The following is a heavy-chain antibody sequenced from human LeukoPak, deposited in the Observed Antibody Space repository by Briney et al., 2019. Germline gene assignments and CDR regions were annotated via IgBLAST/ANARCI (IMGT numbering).Heavy chain of an antibody. D-gene: IGHD2-21*01. V-gene: IGHV3-74*01. J-gene: IGHJ4*02. Sequence: GASVKVSCKVSGYTLTELSMHWVRQAPGKGLVWVSRINSDGSSTSYADSVKGRFTISRDNAKNTLHLQMNSLRAEDTAVYYCARSSRGDSINFDYWGQGTLVAVSS. CDR2: INSDGSST. CDR3: ARSSRGDSINFDY. CDR1: GYTLTELS.